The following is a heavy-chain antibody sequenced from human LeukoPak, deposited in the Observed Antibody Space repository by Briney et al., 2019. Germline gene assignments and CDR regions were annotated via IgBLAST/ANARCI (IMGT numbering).Heavy chain of an antibody. Sequence: PGGSLRLSCAASGFTFSSYAMSWVRQAPGKGLEGVSAISGSGGSTYYADSVKGRFTISRDNSKNTMYLQMNSLRAEDTAVYYCAKDRPHTGIAARPVYYFDYWGQGTLVTVSS. D-gene: IGHD6-6*01. CDR1: GFTFSSYA. V-gene: IGHV3-23*01. CDR3: AKDRPHTGIAARPVYYFDY. CDR2: ISGSGGST. J-gene: IGHJ4*02.